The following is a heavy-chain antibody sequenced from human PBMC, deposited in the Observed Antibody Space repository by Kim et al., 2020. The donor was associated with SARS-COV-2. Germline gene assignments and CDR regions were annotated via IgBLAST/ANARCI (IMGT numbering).Heavy chain of an antibody. Sequence: SPSFQGHVTFSVDKSISTAFLQWSNLEASDTAMYYCARVMDYGDYPFDYWGQGTLVTVSS. D-gene: IGHD4-17*01. CDR3: ARVMDYGDYPFDY. V-gene: IGHV5-10-1*01. J-gene: IGHJ4*02.